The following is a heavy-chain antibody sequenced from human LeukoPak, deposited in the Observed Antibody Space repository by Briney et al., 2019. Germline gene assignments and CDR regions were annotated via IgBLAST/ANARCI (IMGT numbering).Heavy chain of an antibody. V-gene: IGHV3-23*01. Sequence: GVSLRLSCAASGFTFRRYGMTWVRQVPGKGLDWVSSVSDSGRNTYYADSVKGRFTISRDNSRNTLYLQMNSLRAEDTAVYYCAREYHDSSGYLDYWGQGTLVTVSS. J-gene: IGHJ4*02. CDR1: GFTFRRYG. CDR2: VSDSGRNT. D-gene: IGHD3-22*01. CDR3: AREYHDSSGYLDY.